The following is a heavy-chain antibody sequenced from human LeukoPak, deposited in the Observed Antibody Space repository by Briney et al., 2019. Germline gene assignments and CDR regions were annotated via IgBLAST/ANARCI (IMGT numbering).Heavy chain of an antibody. V-gene: IGHV4-61*02. Sequence: PSETLSLTCTVSGGSISSGNYYWSWIRQPAGKGLEWTGRIYTSGSTNYNPSLKSRVTISVDTSKNQFSLKLSSVTAADTAVYYCASLTYDYSNSEVYWGQGTLVTVSS. CDR2: IYTSGST. CDR1: GGSISSGNYY. J-gene: IGHJ4*02. CDR3: ASLTYDYSNSEVY. D-gene: IGHD4-11*01.